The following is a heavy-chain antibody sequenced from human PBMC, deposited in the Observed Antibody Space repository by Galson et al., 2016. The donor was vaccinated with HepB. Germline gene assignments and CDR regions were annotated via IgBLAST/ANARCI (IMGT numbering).Heavy chain of an antibody. D-gene: IGHD3-3*01. J-gene: IGHJ6*04. Sequence: SLRLSCAASEFSFNTCSFNWVRQAPGKGLEWVSSISTGSTYIYYADSVKGRFTISRDNAKNSLYLQMYSLRPEDTALYYCVKDRSGRYYYYGMDVWGKGTTVTVSS. CDR2: ISTGSTYI. V-gene: IGHV3-21*04. CDR3: VKDRSGRYYYYGMDV. CDR1: EFSFNTCS.